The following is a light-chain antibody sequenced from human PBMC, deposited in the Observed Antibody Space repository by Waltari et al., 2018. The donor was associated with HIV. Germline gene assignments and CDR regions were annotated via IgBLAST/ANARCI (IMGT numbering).Light chain of an antibody. CDR1: SSNIGNNT. J-gene: IGLJ3*02. V-gene: IGLV1-44*01. CDR2: SNN. Sequence: QSVLTQPPSASGTPGQRVTISCSGSSSNIGNNTVNWYQQLPGTAPKLLIYSNNQRPSGVPARFSGSKSGTSASLVISGLQSEDEADYYCAVWDDSLNGHMFGGGTKLTVL. CDR3: AVWDDSLNGHM.